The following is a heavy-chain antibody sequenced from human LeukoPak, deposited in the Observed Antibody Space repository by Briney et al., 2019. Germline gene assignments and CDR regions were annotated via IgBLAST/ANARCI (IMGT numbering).Heavy chain of an antibody. Sequence: PGGSLRLSCAASGFTVSTNYMSWVRQSPGKGLEWVSVIYSGGSPYYADSVEGRFTISRDNSKNTLYLQMNSLRVEDTAMYYCARKLGTVDDYWGQGTLVTVSS. CDR1: GFTVSTNY. D-gene: IGHD7-27*01. CDR3: ARKLGTVDDY. J-gene: IGHJ4*02. CDR2: IYSGGSP. V-gene: IGHV3-53*01.